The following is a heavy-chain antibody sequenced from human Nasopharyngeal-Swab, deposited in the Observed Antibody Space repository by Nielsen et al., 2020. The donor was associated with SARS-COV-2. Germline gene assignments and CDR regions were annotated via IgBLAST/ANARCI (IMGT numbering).Heavy chain of an antibody. J-gene: IGHJ6*02. CDR2: IFSNDEK. CDR3: ARTLLAAGGYYYYGMDV. V-gene: IGHV2-26*01. Sequence: WIPQPPGKALEWLAHIFSNDEKSYSTPLKSRLTISKDTSKSQVVLTMTNMDPVDTATYSCARTLLAAGGYYYYGMDVWGQGTTVTVSS. D-gene: IGHD6-13*01.